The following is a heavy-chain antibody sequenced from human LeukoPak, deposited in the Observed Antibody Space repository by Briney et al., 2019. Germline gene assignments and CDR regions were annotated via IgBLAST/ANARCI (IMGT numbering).Heavy chain of an antibody. CDR2: ISGSGGSA. J-gene: IGHJ4*02. D-gene: IGHD3-10*01. Sequence: GGSLRLSCAASGFTFSNYAMVWVRQAPGKGPEWVSTISGSGGSAYYADSVKGRFTISRDNSKNTLSLQMNGLRAEDTAVYYCAKDASAGSGSYYNYWGQGTLVTVSS. CDR3: AKDASAGSGSYYNY. CDR1: GFTFSNYA. V-gene: IGHV3-23*01.